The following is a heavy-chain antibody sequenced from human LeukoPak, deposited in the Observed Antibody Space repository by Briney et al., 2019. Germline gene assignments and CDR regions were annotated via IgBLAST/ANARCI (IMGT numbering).Heavy chain of an antibody. D-gene: IGHD3-16*01. J-gene: IGHJ6*03. Sequence: GGSLRLSCAASGFTFSSYSMNWVRQAPGKGLEGVSSISSSSSYIYYADSVKGRFTISRDNAKNSLYLQMNSLRAEDTAVYYCARVYLPTSYYYYYYMDVWGKGTTVTVSS. CDR1: GFTFSSYS. CDR2: ISSSSSYI. CDR3: ARVYLPTSYYYYYYMDV. V-gene: IGHV3-21*01.